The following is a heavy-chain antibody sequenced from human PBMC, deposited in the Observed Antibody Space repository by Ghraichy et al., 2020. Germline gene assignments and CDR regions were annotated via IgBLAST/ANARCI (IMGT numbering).Heavy chain of an antibody. J-gene: IGHJ6*02. Sequence: GGSLRLSCAASGFTFSSYWMSWVRQAPGKGLEWVANIKQDGSEKYYVDSVKGRFTISRDNAKNSLYLQMNSLRAEDTAVYYCARDIAVAERAYYYYYGMDVWGQGTTVTVSS. CDR3: ARDIAVAERAYYYYYGMDV. D-gene: IGHD6-19*01. CDR2: IKQDGSEK. V-gene: IGHV3-7*01. CDR1: GFTFSSYW.